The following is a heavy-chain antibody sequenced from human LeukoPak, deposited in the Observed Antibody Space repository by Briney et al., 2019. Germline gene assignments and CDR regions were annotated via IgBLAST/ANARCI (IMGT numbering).Heavy chain of an antibody. CDR2: ISAYNGNT. J-gene: IGHJ4*02. V-gene: IGHV1-18*01. CDR1: GYTVTSYG. D-gene: IGHD3-3*01. Sequence: ASVKVSCKSSGYTVTSYGIIWVRQAPGQGLEWMGWISAYNGNTNYAQKLQGRVTMTTDTSTSTAYMELRSLRSDDTAVYYCARLRITIFGVVSPFDYWGQGTLVTVSS. CDR3: ARLRITIFGVVSPFDY.